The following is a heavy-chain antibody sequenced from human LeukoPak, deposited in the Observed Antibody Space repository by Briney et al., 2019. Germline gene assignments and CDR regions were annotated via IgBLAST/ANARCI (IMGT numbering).Heavy chain of an antibody. CDR1: GGSISSYY. D-gene: IGHD6-13*01. CDR2: IYYSGST. V-gene: IGHV4-59*01. J-gene: IGHJ4*02. CDR3: SRAQTIAAAGTYYFDY. Sequence: SETLSLTCTVSGGSISSYYWSWIRQPPGKGLEWIGYIYYSGSTNYNPSLKSRVTISVDTSKNQFSLKLNSVTAADTAVYFCSRAQTIAAAGTYYFDYWGQGTLVTVSS.